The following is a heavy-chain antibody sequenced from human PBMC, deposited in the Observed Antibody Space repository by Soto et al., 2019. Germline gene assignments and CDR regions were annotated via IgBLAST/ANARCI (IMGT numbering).Heavy chain of an antibody. J-gene: IGHJ3*01. CDR1: GYTFSTYY. Sequence: QVRLVQSGTVVTEPGASVKVSCKASGYTFSTYYISWVRHAPGQGLQWLGWISGLNGNTFSPEEVQDRVVMTMDTSTTTAYLELTSLRAADTAVYYCARDDAISGRARAFDGWGQGTLVIVSS. D-gene: IGHD2-8*01. CDR3: ARDDAISGRARAFDG. CDR2: ISGLNGNT. V-gene: IGHV1-18*01.